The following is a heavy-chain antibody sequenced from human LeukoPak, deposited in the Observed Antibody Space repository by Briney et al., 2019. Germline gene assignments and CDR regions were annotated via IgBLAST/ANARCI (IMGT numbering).Heavy chain of an antibody. CDR3: ARHLYYDFWSGYASYFDY. CDR2: INHSGST. J-gene: IGHJ4*02. CDR1: GGSFSGYY. Sequence: SETLSLTCAVYGGSFSGYYWSWIRQPPGKGLEWIGEINHSGSTNYNPSLKSRVTISVDTSKNQFSLKLSSVTAADTAVYYCARHLYYDFWSGYASYFDYWGQGTLVTVSS. V-gene: IGHV4-34*01. D-gene: IGHD3-3*01.